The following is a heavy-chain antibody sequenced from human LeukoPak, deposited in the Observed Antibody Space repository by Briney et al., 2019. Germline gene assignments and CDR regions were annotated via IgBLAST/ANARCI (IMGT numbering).Heavy chain of an antibody. V-gene: IGHV3-48*03. D-gene: IGHD3-10*01. CDR1: GFTFSSYE. CDR3: ARDRLYYYGSGSSY. Sequence: GGSLRLSCAASGFTFSSYEMNWVRQAPGKGLEWISDISSSGSTINYADSVKGRFTISRDNAKNSLYLQMSSLTAEDTAVYYCARDRLYYYGSGSSYWGQGTLVTVSS. J-gene: IGHJ4*02. CDR2: ISSSGSTI.